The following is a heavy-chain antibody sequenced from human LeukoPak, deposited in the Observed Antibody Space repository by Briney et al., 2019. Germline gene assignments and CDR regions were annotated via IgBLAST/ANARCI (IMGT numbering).Heavy chain of an antibody. CDR1: GDSISSSSYS. V-gene: IGHV4-39*01. Sequence: SETLSLTCTVSGDSISSSSYSWGWIRQPPGKGLEWIGSIYYSGSTYYNPSLKSRVTISVDTSKNQFSLKLSSVTAADTAVYYCASGLYTYGPYYYFDYWGQGTLVTVSS. CDR3: ASGLYTYGPYYYFDY. D-gene: IGHD5-18*01. J-gene: IGHJ4*02. CDR2: IYYSGST.